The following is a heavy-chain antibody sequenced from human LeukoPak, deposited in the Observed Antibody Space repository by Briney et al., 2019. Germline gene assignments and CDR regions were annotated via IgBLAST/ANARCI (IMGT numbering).Heavy chain of an antibody. CDR1: GGSISSSY. CDR3: VSYRRTPYAFDV. D-gene: IGHD3-16*02. J-gene: IGHJ3*01. Sequence: PSETLSLTCTISGGSISSSYWTWIRQPPGKELEWIGYVHYSGSTNYNPSLRSRVTMSVDTSNNQFSLKLGSVTAADTAVYYCVSYRRTPYAFDVWGQGTMVTVSS. V-gene: IGHV4-59*01. CDR2: VHYSGST.